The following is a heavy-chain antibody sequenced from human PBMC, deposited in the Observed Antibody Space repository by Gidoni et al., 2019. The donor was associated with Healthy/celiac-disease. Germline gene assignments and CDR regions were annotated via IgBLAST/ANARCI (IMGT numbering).Heavy chain of an antibody. Sequence: EVQLVESGGGLVQPGGSLRLSCAASGFTFSSYWMHWVRQAPGKGRVGVSRMNIDGSSTSYADSVKCRFTISRDNAKNTLYLQMNSLRAEDTAVYYCAKGHDHPSYYYYYGMDVWGQGTTVTVSS. CDR3: AKGHDHPSYYYYYGMDV. V-gene: IGHV3-74*01. CDR1: GFTFSSYW. J-gene: IGHJ6*02. CDR2: MNIDGSST. D-gene: IGHD1-1*01.